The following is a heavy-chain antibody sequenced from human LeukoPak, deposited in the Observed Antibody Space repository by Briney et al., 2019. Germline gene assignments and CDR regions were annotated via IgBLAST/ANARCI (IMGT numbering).Heavy chain of an antibody. CDR2: INPSGGTT. J-gene: IGHJ6*03. CDR1: GYTFTSYY. V-gene: IGHV1-46*01. CDR3: ARAYSSSSNYYYYYMDV. D-gene: IGHD6-6*01. Sequence: ASVKVSCKASGYTFTSYYMHWVRQAPGQGHGWMGIINPSGGTTSYAQKFQGRVTITRNTSISTAYMELSSLRSEDTAVYYCARAYSSSSNYYYYYMDVWGKGTTVTVSS.